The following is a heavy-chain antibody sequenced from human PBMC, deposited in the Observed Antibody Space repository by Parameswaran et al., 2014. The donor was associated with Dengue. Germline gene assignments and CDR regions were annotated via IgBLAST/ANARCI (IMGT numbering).Heavy chain of an antibody. CDR2: ISGSGGST. D-gene: IGHD5-24*01. V-gene: IGHV3-23*01. CDR3: ANGITPDY. J-gene: IGHJ4*02. CDR1: GFTFSSFS. Sequence: QAGGSLRLSCAASGFTFSSFSMTWVRQAPGKGLEWVSGISGSGGSTYYADSVKGRFTISRDNSRNTLYLQMNSLRVEDTAVYYCANGITPDYWGQGTLVTVSS.